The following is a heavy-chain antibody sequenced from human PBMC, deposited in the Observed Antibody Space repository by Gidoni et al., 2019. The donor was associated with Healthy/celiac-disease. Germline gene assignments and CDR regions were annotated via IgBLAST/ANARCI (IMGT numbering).Heavy chain of an antibody. CDR1: GGSFSGYY. J-gene: IGHJ4*02. CDR3: ARLTHYDFWSGYCRFDY. CDR2: INHSGST. D-gene: IGHD3-3*01. Sequence: QVQLQQWGAGLLKPSETLSLTCAVYGGSFSGYYWSWIRQPPGKGLEWIGEINHSGSTNYNPSLKSRVTISVDTSKNQFSLKLSSVTAADTAVYYCARLTHYDFWSGYCRFDYWGQGTLVTVSS. V-gene: IGHV4-34*01.